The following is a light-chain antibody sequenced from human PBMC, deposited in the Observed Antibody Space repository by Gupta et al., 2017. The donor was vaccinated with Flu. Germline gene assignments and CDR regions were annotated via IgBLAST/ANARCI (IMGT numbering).Light chain of an antibody. V-gene: IGLV2-14*01. CDR1: SSDVGGYNY. J-gene: IGLJ2*01. CDR3: SSDTSSSTLV. CDR2: EVS. Sequence: SALPQPASVSWSPGQSITISCTGTSSDVGGYNYVSWYHQHPGKAPKLMIYEVSNRPAGVANRFSGSKSGNTASLTISGRQEEDEADYYCSSDTSSSTLVFGGGTKLTVL.